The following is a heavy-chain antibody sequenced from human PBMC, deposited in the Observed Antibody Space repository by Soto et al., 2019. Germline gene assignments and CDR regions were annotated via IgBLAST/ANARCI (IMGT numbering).Heavy chain of an antibody. CDR3: ARVGYVWGSYRLSYYYGMDV. CDR1: GFTFSSYS. J-gene: IGHJ6*02. CDR2: ISSSSSTI. Sequence: EVQLVESGGGLVQPGGSLRLSCAASGFTFSSYSMNWVRQAPGKGLEWVSYISSSSSTIYYADSVQGRFTISRDNAKNSLYLQMNSLRDDDTAVYYCARVGYVWGSYRLSYYYGMDVWGQGTTVTVSS. D-gene: IGHD3-16*02. V-gene: IGHV3-48*02.